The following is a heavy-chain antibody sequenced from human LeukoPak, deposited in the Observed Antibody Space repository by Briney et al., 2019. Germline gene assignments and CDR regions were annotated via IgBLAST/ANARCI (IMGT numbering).Heavy chain of an antibody. J-gene: IGHJ5*02. CDR3: VYGGSYYVA. CDR2: IKEDGSEK. CDR1: GFTFSSYW. V-gene: IGHV3-7*01. Sequence: HPGGSLRLSCAASGFTFSSYWMSWVRQAPGKGLELVANIKEDGSEKYYVDSVKGRFTISRDNAKNSLYLQMNRLRAEDTALYYCVYGGSYYVAWGQGTLVTVSS. D-gene: IGHD1-26*01.